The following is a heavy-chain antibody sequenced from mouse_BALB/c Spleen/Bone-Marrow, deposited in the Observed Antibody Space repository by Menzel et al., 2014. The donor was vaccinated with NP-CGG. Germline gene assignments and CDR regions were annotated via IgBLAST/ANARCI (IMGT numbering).Heavy chain of an antibody. CDR1: GYTFSSYW. Sequence: QVQLQQSGAELMKPGASMKISCKATGYTFSSYWIEWVKRRPGHGLEWIGEILPGSGSTNYNERFKGKATFTADTSSNTAYMQLSSLTSEDSAVYYCARAYYVNYDAMDYWGQGASVTVPS. D-gene: IGHD2-10*01. V-gene: IGHV1-9*01. J-gene: IGHJ4*01. CDR2: ILPGSGST. CDR3: ARAYYVNYDAMDY.